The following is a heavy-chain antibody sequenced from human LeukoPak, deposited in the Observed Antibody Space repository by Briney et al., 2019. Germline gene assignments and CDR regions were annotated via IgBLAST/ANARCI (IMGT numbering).Heavy chain of an antibody. D-gene: IGHD3-22*01. Sequence: PSETLSLTCTVSGGSISSSTSYWGWIRQPPGKGLEWIGSIYYSGSTYYNPSLKSRVTISVDTSKNQFSLKLSSVTAADTAVYYCATDRVHYYDSSGYFEVWGQGTLVTVSS. CDR3: ATDRVHYYDSSGYFEV. CDR2: IYYSGST. V-gene: IGHV4-39*07. J-gene: IGHJ4*02. CDR1: GGSISSSTSY.